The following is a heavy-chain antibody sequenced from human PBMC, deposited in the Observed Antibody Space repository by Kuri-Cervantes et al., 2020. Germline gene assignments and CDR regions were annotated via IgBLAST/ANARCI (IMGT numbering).Heavy chain of an antibody. D-gene: IGHD4-17*01. J-gene: IGHJ3*02. Sequence: ASVKVSCKASGYTFTGYYMHWVRQAPGQGLEWMGWINPNSGGTNYAQKFQGWVTMTRDTSISTAYMELSRLRSDDTAVYYCARATNLTTVTANDAFDIWGQGTIVTVSS. CDR2: INPNSGGT. CDR1: GYTFTGYY. CDR3: ARATNLTTVTANDAFDI. V-gene: IGHV1-2*04.